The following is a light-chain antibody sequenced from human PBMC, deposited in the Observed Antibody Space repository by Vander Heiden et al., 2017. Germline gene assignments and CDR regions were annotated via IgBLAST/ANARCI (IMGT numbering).Light chain of an antibody. CDR3: QQYGSFPYT. CDR1: QSVSSSD. Sequence: DIVLTQSPGTLSLSPGERATLSCRASQSVSSSDLAWYQQKPGQAPRLLIYGASSRATGIPDRFSGSGSGTDFTLTISRLEPEDFAVYYCQQYGSFPYTFGQGTKLEIK. V-gene: IGKV3-20*01. CDR2: GAS. J-gene: IGKJ2*01.